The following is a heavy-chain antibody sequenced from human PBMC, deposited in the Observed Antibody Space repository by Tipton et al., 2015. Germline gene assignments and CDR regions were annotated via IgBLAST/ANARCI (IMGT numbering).Heavy chain of an antibody. J-gene: IGHJ4*02. CDR1: SDSINKYY. D-gene: IGHD4-23*01. CDR3: ARARGRHGGLFDS. CDR2: IQYSGST. Sequence: TLSLTCTVSSDSINKYYWSWIRQPPGKELEWIGYIQYSGSTNYNPSLKSRVTISVDTSKTQFSLKMSSVTASDTAVYYCARARGRHGGLFDSWGQGFLVTVSS. V-gene: IGHV4-59*01.